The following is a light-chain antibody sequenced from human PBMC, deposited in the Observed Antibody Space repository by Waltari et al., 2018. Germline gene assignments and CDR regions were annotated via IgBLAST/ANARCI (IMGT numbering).Light chain of an antibody. CDR1: SSNIGKND. J-gene: IGLJ2*01. CDR3: GTWDSSLSAGV. Sequence: QSVLTQPPSVSAAPGQKVTISCSGSSSNIGKNDVFWYLQLPGTAPKRLIYDDDKRPSGIPDRFSGSKSGTSATLGITGLQTGDEADYYCGTWDSSLSAGVFGGGTKLTVL. CDR2: DDD. V-gene: IGLV1-51*01.